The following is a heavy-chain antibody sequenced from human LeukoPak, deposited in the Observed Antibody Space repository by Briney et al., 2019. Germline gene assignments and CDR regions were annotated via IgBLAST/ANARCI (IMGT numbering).Heavy chain of an antibody. CDR1: GGSISSYY. Sequence: SSETPSLTCTVSGGSISSYYWSWIRQPAGKGLEWIGRIYTSGSTNYNPSLKSRVTMSVDTSKNQFSLRLSSVTAADTAVYYCARARASGYYGMDVWGQGTAVTVSS. V-gene: IGHV4-4*07. D-gene: IGHD3-10*01. J-gene: IGHJ6*02. CDR2: IYTSGST. CDR3: ARARASGYYGMDV.